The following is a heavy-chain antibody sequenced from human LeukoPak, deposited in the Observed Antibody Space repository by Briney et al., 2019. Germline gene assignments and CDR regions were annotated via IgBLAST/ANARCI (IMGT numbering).Heavy chain of an antibody. CDR1: TFTFNSYW. Sequence: PGGSLRLSCAASTFTFNSYWMSWVRQAPGKGLEWVATIRRDGTEKYYVDPVKGRFTISRDNAKKSVYLEMNSLRVEDTAVYYCASLLGDRTIYDYWGQGTLVTVSS. CDR2: IRRDGTEK. J-gene: IGHJ4*02. CDR3: ASLLGDRTIYDY. D-gene: IGHD1-26*01. V-gene: IGHV3-7*01.